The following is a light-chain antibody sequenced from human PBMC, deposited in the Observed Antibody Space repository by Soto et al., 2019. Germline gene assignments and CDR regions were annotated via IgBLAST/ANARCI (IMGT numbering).Light chain of an antibody. CDR3: QQYYDTPT. CDR1: QSLLYSSTSKNY. V-gene: IGKV4-1*01. J-gene: IGKJ3*01. Sequence: IVMTQSPDSLGVSLGERATISCKSNQSLLYSSTSKNYLAWYRQRPGQPPQLLIYWASTREYGVPARFSGSGSGTDFTLTISSRKAEDVAVYFCQQYYDTPTFGPGTRVDFK. CDR2: WAS.